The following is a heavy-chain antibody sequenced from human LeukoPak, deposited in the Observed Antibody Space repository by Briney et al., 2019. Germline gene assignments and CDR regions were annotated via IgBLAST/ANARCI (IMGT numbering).Heavy chain of an antibody. CDR1: GYTFTAYF. CDR3: ARFYNGNQDFDY. J-gene: IGHJ4*02. Sequence: ASVKVSCKSSGYTFTAYFLHWLRQAPGQGLEWMGWITPDSGATKDAQKFQGRVTMTRDTSITTAYMELSRLRPDDTAVYYCARFYNGNQDFDYWGQGTLVTVSS. CDR2: ITPDSGAT. D-gene: IGHD2-8*01. V-gene: IGHV1-2*02.